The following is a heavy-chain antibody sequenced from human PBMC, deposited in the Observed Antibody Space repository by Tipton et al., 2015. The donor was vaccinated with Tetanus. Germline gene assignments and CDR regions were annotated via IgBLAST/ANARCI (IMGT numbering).Heavy chain of an antibody. Sequence: SGFIFSSYGIHWVRQAPGKGLEWVAVSWYDGTDKYYADSVKGRFTISRDNSMNTLYLQMNSLRAEDTAVYYCAREADCSGGSCFSGDFDNWGQGTQVTVSS. CDR1: GFIFSSYG. D-gene: IGHD2-15*01. CDR2: SWYDGTDK. J-gene: IGHJ4*02. V-gene: IGHV3-33*01. CDR3: AREADCSGGSCFSGDFDN.